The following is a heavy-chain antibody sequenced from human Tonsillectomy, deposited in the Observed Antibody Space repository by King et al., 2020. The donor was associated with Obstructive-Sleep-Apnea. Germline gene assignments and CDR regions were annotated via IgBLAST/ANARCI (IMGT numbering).Heavy chain of an antibody. V-gene: IGHV3-30*01. CDR3: ARSKLVADTRDY. J-gene: IGHJ4*02. CDR2: ISYDGSNK. Sequence: VQLVQSGGGVVQPGRSLRLSGAASGFTFRSYAMHWVRQSPGKGLEWVAVISYDGSNKYYADSVKGRFTISRDSSKNTLFLQMNSLRAEDTAVYYCARSKLVADTRDYWGQGTLVTVSS. D-gene: IGHD5-12*01. CDR1: GFTFRSYA.